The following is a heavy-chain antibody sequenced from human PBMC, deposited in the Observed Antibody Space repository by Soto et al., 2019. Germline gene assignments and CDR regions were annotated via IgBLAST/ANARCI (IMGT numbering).Heavy chain of an antibody. CDR2: IYFGGST. J-gene: IGHJ3*02. CDR1: GGSISSGDYS. D-gene: IGHD2-15*01. Sequence: SETLSLTCTVSGGSISSGDYSWNWIRQPPGKGLEWIGYIYFGGSTYYNPSLQSRVTMSVDRSRNQFSLKLNSVTAADTAVYYCTRGGVVVAATSLLIWGQGTMVTVSS. V-gene: IGHV4-30-2*01. CDR3: TRGGVVVAATSLLI.